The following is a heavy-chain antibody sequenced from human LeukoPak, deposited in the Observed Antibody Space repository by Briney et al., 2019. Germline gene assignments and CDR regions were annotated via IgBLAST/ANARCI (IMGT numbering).Heavy chain of an antibody. CDR1: GFTFSSYW. D-gene: IGHD5-12*01. CDR3: ARGYTGYDWGYYFDY. CDR2: INWNGGST. J-gene: IGHJ4*02. V-gene: IGHV3-20*04. Sequence: GGSLRLSCAASGFTFSSYWMHWVRQAPGKGLEWVSGINWNGGSTGYADSVRGRFTISRDNAKNSLSLQMNSLRAEDTAFYYCARGYTGYDWGYYFDYWGQGTLVTVSS.